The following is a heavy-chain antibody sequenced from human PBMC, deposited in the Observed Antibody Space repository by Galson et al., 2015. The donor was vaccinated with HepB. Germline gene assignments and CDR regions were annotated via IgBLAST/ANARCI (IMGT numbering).Heavy chain of an antibody. CDR3: ARGVYSSSWYRNFNWFDP. D-gene: IGHD6-13*01. CDR1: GYTFTSYG. V-gene: IGHV1-18*01. CDR2: ISAYNGNT. Sequence: SVKVSCKASGYTFTSYGISWVRQAPGQGLEWMGWISAYNGNTNYAQKLQGRVTMTTDTSTSTAYMELRSLRSDGTAVYYCARGVYSSSWYRNFNWFDPWGQGTLVTVSS. J-gene: IGHJ5*02.